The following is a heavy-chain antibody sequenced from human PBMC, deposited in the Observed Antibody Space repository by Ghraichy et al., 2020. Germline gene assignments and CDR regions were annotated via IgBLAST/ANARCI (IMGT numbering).Heavy chain of an antibody. V-gene: IGHV3-64D*06. Sequence: GGSLRLSCSASGLIFSNSVMRWVRQTPRKGLEYVSGITTDGTGYYADSVKGRFTISRDNSKNTLFLQMSSLRTEDTAVYYCVSDEVGHSRQYDHWGQGTLVTVSS. J-gene: IGHJ5*02. CDR3: VSDEVGHSRQYDH. CDR1: GLIFSNSV. CDR2: ITTDGTG. D-gene: IGHD1-26*01.